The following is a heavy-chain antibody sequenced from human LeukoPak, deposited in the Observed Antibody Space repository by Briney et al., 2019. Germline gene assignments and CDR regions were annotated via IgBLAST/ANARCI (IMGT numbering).Heavy chain of an antibody. D-gene: IGHD2/OR15-2a*01. V-gene: IGHV4-4*02. Sequence: SGTLSLTCGVSGGPIDITNYWSWVRQAPGKGLEWIGEISHDGTTNYNPSLRSRVATSLDRANNQFSLTLTSVTAADTAVYYCTRENRPFCPFAYWGQGVLVTVSS. J-gene: IGHJ4*02. CDR3: TRENRPFCPFAY. CDR2: ISHDGTT. CDR1: GGPIDITNY.